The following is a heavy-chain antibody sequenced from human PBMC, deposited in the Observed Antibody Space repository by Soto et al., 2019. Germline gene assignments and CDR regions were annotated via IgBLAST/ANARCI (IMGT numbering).Heavy chain of an antibody. Sequence: QVQLVQSGAEVRKPGASVKVSCKASGYPNTNSYMHWVRQAPGQGLEWMGWIHPNTGGTNYAQKLQGRVTRTRDTSVSTVYMELNTLTSDDTAIYFCASDFRTRGWFRQAGNFAMDVWGQGTTVTVS. CDR1: GYPNTNSY. CDR2: IHPNTGGT. J-gene: IGHJ6*02. CDR3: ASDFRTRGWFRQAGNFAMDV. V-gene: IGHV1-2*02. D-gene: IGHD6-19*01.